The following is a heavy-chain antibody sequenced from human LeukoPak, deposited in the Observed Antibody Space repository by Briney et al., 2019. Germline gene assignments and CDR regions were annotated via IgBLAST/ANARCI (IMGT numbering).Heavy chain of an antibody. CDR2: INHSGST. D-gene: IGHD3-22*01. Sequence: SETLSLTCAVSGGSIRNSSFCWGWIRQPPGKGLEWIGEINHSGSTNYNPSLKSRVTISVDTSKNQFSLKLSSVTAADTAVYYCARGLYYYDSSGYYGYWGQGTLVTVSS. CDR1: GGSIRNSSFC. J-gene: IGHJ4*02. CDR3: ARGLYYYDSSGYYGY. V-gene: IGHV4-39*07.